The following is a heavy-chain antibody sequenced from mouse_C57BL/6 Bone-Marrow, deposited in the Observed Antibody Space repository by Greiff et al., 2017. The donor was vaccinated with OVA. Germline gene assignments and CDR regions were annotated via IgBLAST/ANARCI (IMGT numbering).Heavy chain of an antibody. V-gene: IGHV5-17*01. D-gene: IGHD2-4*01. CDR2: VSSGSSTI. CDR1: GFTFSDYG. J-gene: IGHJ2*01. Sequence: EVQLQQSGGGLVKPGGSLKLSCAASGFTFSDYGMHWVRQAPEKGLEWVAYVSSGSSTIYYADTVKGRFTISRDNAKNTLFLQMTSLRSEDTAMYYCARYDYDGGFDYWGQGTTLTVSS. CDR3: ARYDYDGGFDY.